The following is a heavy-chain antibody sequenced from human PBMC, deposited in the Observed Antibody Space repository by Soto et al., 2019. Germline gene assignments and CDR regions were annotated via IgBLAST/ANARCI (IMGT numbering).Heavy chain of an antibody. J-gene: IGHJ3*02. D-gene: IGHD2-2*01. V-gene: IGHV3-15*07. CDR2: IKSKTDGWTT. CDR1: GFTFSNAW. Sequence: GGSLRLSCAASGFTFSNAWINWVRQAPGKGLEWVGRIKSKTDGWTTDFAAPVKGRFAISRDDSKDMVYLQMNSLKTEDTGIYYCAKGFIGYSTSPDDAFDIWGQGTMVTVS. CDR3: AKGFIGYSTSPDDAFDI.